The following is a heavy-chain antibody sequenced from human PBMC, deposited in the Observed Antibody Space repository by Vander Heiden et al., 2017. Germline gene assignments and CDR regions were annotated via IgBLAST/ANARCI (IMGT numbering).Heavy chain of an antibody. CDR1: GFTFNTYA. Sequence: VQLLESGGGLVQPGGSLRLSCVASGFTFNTYAMNWVRQVPGKGLEWVATIGSVDKTFHADAGRGRFTVSRDDSKNTVLLQMNSLRAEDTAMYYCAKDGEAVNGVYDAYDVWGQGTMVTVSS. CDR3: AKDGEAVNGVYDAYDV. CDR2: IGSVDKT. D-gene: IGHD7-27*01. J-gene: IGHJ3*01. V-gene: IGHV3-23*01.